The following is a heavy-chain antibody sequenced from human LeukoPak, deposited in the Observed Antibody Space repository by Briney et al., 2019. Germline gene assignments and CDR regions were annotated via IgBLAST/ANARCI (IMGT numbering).Heavy chain of an antibody. D-gene: IGHD3-22*01. V-gene: IGHV4-39*07. CDR3: ARGPYSYDSSGAFDI. CDR2: ISYSGST. J-gene: IGHJ3*02. Sequence: SETLSLTCTVSGGSLSSSSYYWGWIRQPPGKGLEWIGSISYSGSTYYNPSPKSRVTISVDTSKNQFSLKLSSVTAADTAVYFCARGPYSYDSSGAFDIWGQGTMVTVSS. CDR1: GGSLSSSSYY.